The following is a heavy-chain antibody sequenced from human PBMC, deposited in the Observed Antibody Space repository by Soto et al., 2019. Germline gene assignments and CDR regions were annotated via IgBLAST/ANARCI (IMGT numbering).Heavy chain of an antibody. J-gene: IGHJ5*02. CDR3: ARHGFYGDYASNYFDP. V-gene: IGHV5-51*01. Sequence: GEAVKISCEGFGYTFASYWMAWVRQMPGKGLEYMGIIYPGDSDSRYSPSFQGQVTFSADKSISTAYLQWSSLKASDTAMYYCARHGFYGDYASNYFDPWGQGTLVTVSS. D-gene: IGHD4-17*01. CDR2: IYPGDSDS. CDR1: GYTFASYW.